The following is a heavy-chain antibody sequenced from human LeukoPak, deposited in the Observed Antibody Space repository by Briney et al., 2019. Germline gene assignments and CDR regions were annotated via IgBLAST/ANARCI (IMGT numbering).Heavy chain of an antibody. Sequence: GASVKVSCKASGDTFTNYYLHWVRQAPGQGLEWVAGINPANGATHFGLNFRGRVTVTRDTAISTGYMTLSGLISDDTAVYYCAMELLVPVPLKAFDYWGQGTLVTVSS. CDR3: AMELLVPVPLKAFDY. CDR1: GDTFTNYY. D-gene: IGHD6-13*01. CDR2: INPANGAT. J-gene: IGHJ4*02. V-gene: IGHV1-2*02.